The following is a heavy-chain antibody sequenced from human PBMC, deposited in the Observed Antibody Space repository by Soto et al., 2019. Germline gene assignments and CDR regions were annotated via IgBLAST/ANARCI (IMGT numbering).Heavy chain of an antibody. D-gene: IGHD6-13*01. J-gene: IGHJ4*02. CDR3: AKETTDKAAAGALDY. Sequence: GGSLRLSCAASGFTFSSYGMHWVRQAPGKGLEWVAVISYDGSNKYYADSVKGRFTISRDNSKNTLYLQMNSPRAEDTAVYYCAKETTDKAAAGALDYWGQGTLVTVSS. CDR2: ISYDGSNK. CDR1: GFTFSSYG. V-gene: IGHV3-30*18.